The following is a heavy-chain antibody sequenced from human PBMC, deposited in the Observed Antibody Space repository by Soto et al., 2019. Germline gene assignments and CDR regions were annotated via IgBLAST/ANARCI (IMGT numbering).Heavy chain of an antibody. V-gene: IGHV4-59*01. J-gene: IGHJ4*02. Sequence: SETLSLTCTVSGGSISSYYWSWIRQPPGKGLEWIGYIYYSGSTNYNPSLKRRVTIAVDTSKNQFSLKLGSVTAADTAVYYCARGGQQLVFGVDYWGQGTLVTVSS. CDR3: ARGGQQLVFGVDY. CDR2: IYYSGST. CDR1: GGSISSYY. D-gene: IGHD6-13*01.